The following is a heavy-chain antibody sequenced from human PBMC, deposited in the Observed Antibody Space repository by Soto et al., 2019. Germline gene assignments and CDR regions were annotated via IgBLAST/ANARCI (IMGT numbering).Heavy chain of an antibody. D-gene: IGHD2-2*01. CDR2: ISGSGGST. CDR3: AKDGDPYCSSTSCYPHNYYYYYMDV. CDR1: GFTFSSYA. V-gene: IGHV3-23*01. J-gene: IGHJ6*03. Sequence: EVQLLESGGGLVQPGGSLRLSCAASGFTFSSYAMSWVRQAPGKGLEWVSAISGSGGSTYYADSVKGRFTISRDNSKNTLSLQMNSLRAEDTAVYYCAKDGDPYCSSTSCYPHNYYYYYMDVWGKGTTVTVSS.